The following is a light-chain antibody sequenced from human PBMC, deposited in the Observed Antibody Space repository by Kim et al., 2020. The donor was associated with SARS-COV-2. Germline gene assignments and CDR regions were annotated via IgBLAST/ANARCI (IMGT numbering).Light chain of an antibody. J-gene: IGKJ4*01. CDR3: QQYNNWPLT. CDR2: GAS. Sequence: VSPGEIATLSCRASQSVSSNLAWYQQKPGQAPRLLIYGASNRATGIPARFSGSGSGTEFTLTISSLQSEDFAVYYCQQYNNWPLTFGGGTKVDIK. CDR1: QSVSSN. V-gene: IGKV3-15*01.